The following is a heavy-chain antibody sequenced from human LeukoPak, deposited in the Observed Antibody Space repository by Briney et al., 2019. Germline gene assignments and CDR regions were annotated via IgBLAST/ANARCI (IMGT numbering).Heavy chain of an antibody. Sequence: ASVKVSCKASGYTFTGYYMHWVRQAPGQGLEWMGWINPNSGGTNYAQKFQGRVTMTRDTSISTAYMELSRLRSDDTAVYYCARDSARRAVATSWFDPWGQGTLVTVSS. CDR1: GYTFTGYY. V-gene: IGHV1-2*02. D-gene: IGHD6-19*01. CDR2: INPNSGGT. J-gene: IGHJ5*02. CDR3: ARDSARRAVATSWFDP.